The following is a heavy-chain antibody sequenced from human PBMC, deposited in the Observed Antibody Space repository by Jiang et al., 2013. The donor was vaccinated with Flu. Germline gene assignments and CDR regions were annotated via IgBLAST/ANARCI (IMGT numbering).Heavy chain of an antibody. V-gene: IGHV1-18*01. D-gene: IGHD6-13*01. J-gene: IGHJ4*02. Sequence: SAYNGNTNYAQKLQGRVTMTTDTSTSTAYMELRSLRSDDTAVYYCARGGIAAAGIDYWGQGTLVTVSS. CDR3: ARGGIAAAGIDY. CDR2: SAYNGNT.